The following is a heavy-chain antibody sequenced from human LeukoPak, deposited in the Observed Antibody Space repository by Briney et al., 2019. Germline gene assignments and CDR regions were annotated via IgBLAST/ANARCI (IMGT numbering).Heavy chain of an antibody. CDR1: GGSISSGGYY. CDR3: ARGSVRGLAFDY. D-gene: IGHD3-10*01. Sequence: PSQTLSLTCTVSGGSISSGGYYWSWIRQHPGKGLGWIGYIYYSGSTYYNPSLKSRVTISVDTSKNQFSLKLSSVTAADTAVYYCARGSVRGLAFDYWGQGTLVTVSS. V-gene: IGHV4-31*03. CDR2: IYYSGST. J-gene: IGHJ4*02.